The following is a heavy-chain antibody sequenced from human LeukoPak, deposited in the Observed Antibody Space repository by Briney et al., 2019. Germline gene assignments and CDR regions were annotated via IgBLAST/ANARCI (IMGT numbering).Heavy chain of an antibody. D-gene: IGHD3-22*01. Sequence: ASVKVSCKASGYTFTSYGISWVRQAPGRGLEWMGWISAYNGNTNYAQKLQGRVTMTTDTSTSTAYMELRSLRSDDTAVYYCARSSYYDSSGYYDEYYFDYWGQGTLVTVSS. J-gene: IGHJ4*02. CDR3: ARSSYYDSSGYYDEYYFDY. CDR2: ISAYNGNT. CDR1: GYTFTSYG. V-gene: IGHV1-18*01.